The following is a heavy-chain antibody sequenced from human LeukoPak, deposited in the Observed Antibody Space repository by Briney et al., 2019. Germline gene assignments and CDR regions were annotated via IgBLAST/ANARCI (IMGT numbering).Heavy chain of an antibody. D-gene: IGHD5-12*01. CDR2: ITDAVGST. V-gene: IGHV3-23*01. Sequence: GGSLRLSCAASGFTFSSPSISWVRQAPGKGLEWVSAITDAVGSTHYADSVKGRFTISSDNSKNTVYLQMNSLRPEDMAVYYCAKEIFSGLLYIDYWGQGTLVTVSS. CDR1: GFTFSSPS. J-gene: IGHJ4*02. CDR3: AKEIFSGLLYIDY.